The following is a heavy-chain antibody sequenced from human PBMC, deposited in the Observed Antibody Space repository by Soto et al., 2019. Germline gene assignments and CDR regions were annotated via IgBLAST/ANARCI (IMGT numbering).Heavy chain of an antibody. Sequence: EVQLLESGGDLVQPGGSLRLSCAASGFPGLGFRGYAMAWVRRAPGKGPEFVSGINGGGTATSYADSVKGRFTISRDNFKNTLYLQMDSLRAEDTAKYYCAKSTTTILATAILDYWGQGTLVTVSS. CDR1: GLGFRGYA. CDR2: INGGGTAT. D-gene: IGHD3-3*01. V-gene: IGHV3-23*01. CDR3: AKSTTTILATAILDY. J-gene: IGHJ4*02.